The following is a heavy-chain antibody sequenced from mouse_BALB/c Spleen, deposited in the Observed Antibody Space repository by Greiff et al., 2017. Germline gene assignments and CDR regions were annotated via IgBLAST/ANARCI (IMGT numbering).Heavy chain of an antibody. D-gene: IGHD1-1*02. V-gene: IGHV1S132*01. CDR3: ARRGGYAMDY. CDR2: IFPGTGTT. J-gene: IGHJ4*01. Sequence: QVQLQQSGAELVKPGASVKLSCKTSGYTFTSYWIQWVKQRPGQGLGWIGEIFPGTGTTYYNEKFKGQATLTIDTSSSTAYMQLSSLTSEDSAVYCCARRGGYAMDYWGQGTTVTVSS. CDR1: GYTFTSYW.